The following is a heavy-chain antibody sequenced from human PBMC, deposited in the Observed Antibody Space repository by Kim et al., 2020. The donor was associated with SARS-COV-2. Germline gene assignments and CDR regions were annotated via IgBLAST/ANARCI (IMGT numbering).Heavy chain of an antibody. D-gene: IGHD2-21*01. Sequence: VKVSCKVSGYTLTELSMHWVRQAPGKGLEWMGGFDPEDGETIYAQKFQGRVTMTEDTSTDTAYMELSSLRSEDTAVYYCATPSPYPDALYYYGMDVWGQGTTVTVSS. J-gene: IGHJ6*02. CDR3: ATPSPYPDALYYYGMDV. V-gene: IGHV1-24*01. CDR2: FDPEDGET. CDR1: GYTLTELS.